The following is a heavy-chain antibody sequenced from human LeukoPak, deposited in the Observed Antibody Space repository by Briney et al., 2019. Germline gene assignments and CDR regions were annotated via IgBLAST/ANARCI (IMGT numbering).Heavy chain of an antibody. Sequence: PSETLSLTGTVSGGSISSGDYYWSWIRQPPGKGLEWIGYIYYSGSTYYNPSLKSRVTISVDTSKNQFSLKLSSVTAADTAVYYCARDLTPGWYFDLWGRGTLVTVSS. V-gene: IGHV4-30-4*08. CDR1: GGSISSGDYY. CDR2: IYYSGST. D-gene: IGHD4-23*01. CDR3: ARDLTPGWYFDL. J-gene: IGHJ2*01.